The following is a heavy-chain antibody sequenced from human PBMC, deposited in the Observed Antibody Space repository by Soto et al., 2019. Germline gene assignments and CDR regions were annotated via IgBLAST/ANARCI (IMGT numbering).Heavy chain of an antibody. CDR2: IQYSGDT. Sequence: SETLSLTCIVSGGSVGSGAYYWSWIRQPPGNALEWIGYIQYSGDTNYNSSLRSRVTISVDMSRNRFSLKLTSVTAADTAFYYCARHDYSDRAFDLWGQGTMVTVSS. J-gene: IGHJ3*01. CDR3: ARHDYSDRAFDL. V-gene: IGHV4-61*08. D-gene: IGHD3-22*01. CDR1: GGSVGSGAYY.